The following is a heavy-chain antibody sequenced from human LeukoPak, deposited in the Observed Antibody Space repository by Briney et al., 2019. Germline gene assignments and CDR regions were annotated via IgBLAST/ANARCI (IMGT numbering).Heavy chain of an antibody. Sequence: PGGSLRLSCAASGFTFSRYWMSWVRQAPGKGLEWVANIKQDGGEENYVDSVKGRFTISRDTAKNSLYLQMNSMRAEGTVLYYCARDWAGCDDVGGQGTLVTVSS. J-gene: IGHJ4*02. CDR2: IKQDGGEE. D-gene: IGHD1-14*01. CDR1: GFTFSRYW. CDR3: ARDWAGCDDV. V-gene: IGHV3-7*01.